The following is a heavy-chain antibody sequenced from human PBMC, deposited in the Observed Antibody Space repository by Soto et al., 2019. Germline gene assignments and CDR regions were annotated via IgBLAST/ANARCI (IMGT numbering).Heavy chain of an antibody. CDR2: IWYDGSNK. V-gene: IGHV3-33*01. J-gene: IGHJ6*02. Sequence: PGGSLRLSCAASGFTFSSYGMHWVRQAPGKGLEWVAVIWYDGSNKYYADSVKGRFTISRDNSKNTLYLQMNSLRAEDTAVYYCASGSIAYGMDVWGQGTTVTVSS. D-gene: IGHD6-6*01. CDR1: GFTFSSYG. CDR3: ASGSIAYGMDV.